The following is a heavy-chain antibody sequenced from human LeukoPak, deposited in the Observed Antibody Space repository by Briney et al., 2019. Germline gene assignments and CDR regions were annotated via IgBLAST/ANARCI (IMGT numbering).Heavy chain of an antibody. D-gene: IGHD2-8*01. CDR3: ARGAGYCTNGVCLNYFDY. Sequence: GGSLRLSCAASGFTFSSYWMRWVRQAPGKGLEWVANIKQDGSEKYYVDSVKGRFTISRDNAKNSLYLQMNSLRAEDTAVYYCARGAGYCTNGVCLNYFDYWGQGTLVTVSS. J-gene: IGHJ4*02. CDR1: GFTFSSYW. V-gene: IGHV3-7*01. CDR2: IKQDGSEK.